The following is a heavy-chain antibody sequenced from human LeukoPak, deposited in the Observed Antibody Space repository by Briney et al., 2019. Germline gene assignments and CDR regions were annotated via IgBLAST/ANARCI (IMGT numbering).Heavy chain of an antibody. D-gene: IGHD3-10*01. CDR1: GFTFSSYG. CDR2: IWYDGSNK. CDR3: ARDQGSPFAGAGFDY. J-gene: IGHJ4*02. V-gene: IGHV3-33*01. Sequence: GGSLRLSCVASGFTFSSYGMHWVRQAPGKGLEWVAVIWYDGSNKYYADSVKGRFTISRDNSKNTLYLQMNSLRAEDTAVYYCARDQGSPFAGAGFDYWGQGTLVTVSS.